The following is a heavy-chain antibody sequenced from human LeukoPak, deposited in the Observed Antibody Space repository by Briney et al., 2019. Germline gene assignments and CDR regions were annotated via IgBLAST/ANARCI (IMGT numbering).Heavy chain of an antibody. J-gene: IGHJ6*02. CDR2: IWYDGSNK. D-gene: IGHD3-10*01. V-gene: IGHV3-33*01. CDR1: GFTFSSYG. CDR3: ARDRLLLWFGELSYYGMDV. Sequence: GRSLRLPCAASGFTFSSYGMHWVRQAPGKGLEWVAVIWYDGSNKYYADSVKGRFTISRDNSKNTLYLQMNSLRAEDTAVYYCARDRLLLWFGELSYYGMDVWGQGTTVTVSS.